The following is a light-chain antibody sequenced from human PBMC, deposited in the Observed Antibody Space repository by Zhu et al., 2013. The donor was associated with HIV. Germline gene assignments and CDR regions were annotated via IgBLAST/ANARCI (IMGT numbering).Light chain of an antibody. Sequence: DIQMTQSPSTLSASVGDTVTITCRASQSISNWLAWYQQKPGKAPKLLIYDASSLDSGVPSRFSGSGSGTEFTLSISSLQPDDFATYYCQQYNSHSRTFGQGTKVEI. CDR2: DAS. CDR1: QSISNW. V-gene: IGKV1-5*01. J-gene: IGKJ1*01. CDR3: QQYNSHSRT.